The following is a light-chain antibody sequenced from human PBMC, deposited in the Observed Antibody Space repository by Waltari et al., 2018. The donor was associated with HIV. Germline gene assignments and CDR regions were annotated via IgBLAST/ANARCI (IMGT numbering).Light chain of an antibody. J-gene: IGKJ2*01. V-gene: IGKV1-39*01. CDR3: QQGYDTPYI. CDR1: QSINRY. Sequence: DIQMTQSPASLSASIGDRVTITCRASQSINRYLNWYQQKPGKAPKLLIYGASALQTGVPSRFSGSGSGTDFTLTISNLQPGDFATYYCQQGYDTPYIFGQGTTLEI. CDR2: GAS.